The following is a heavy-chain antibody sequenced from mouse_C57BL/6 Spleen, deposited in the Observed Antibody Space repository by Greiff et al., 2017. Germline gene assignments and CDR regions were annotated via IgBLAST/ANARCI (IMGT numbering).Heavy chain of an antibody. CDR2: ISSGGSYT. J-gene: IGHJ2*01. CDR1: GFTFSSYG. V-gene: IGHV5-6*01. D-gene: IGHD1-1*02. CDR3: ARRTIFYFDY. Sequence: EVQVVESGGDLVKPGGSLKLSCAASGFTFSSYGMSWVRQTPDKRLEWVATISSGGSYTYYPDSVKGRFTISRDNAKNTLYLQMSSLKSEDTAMYYCARRTIFYFDYWGQGTTLTVSS.